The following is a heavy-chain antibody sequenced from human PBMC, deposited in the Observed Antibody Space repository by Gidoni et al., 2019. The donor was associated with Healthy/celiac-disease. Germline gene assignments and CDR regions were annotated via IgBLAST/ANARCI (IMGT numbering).Heavy chain of an antibody. D-gene: IGHD3-10*01. Sequence: QVQLVESGGGVVQPGRSLRLSCAASGFPFSSYGMPWVRQAPGKGLEWVAVIWYDGSNKYYADSVKGRFTISRDNSKNTLYLQMNSLRAEDTAVYYCAGAGGTYYYGSGPGGDWFDPWGQGTLVTVSS. CDR3: AGAGGTYYYGSGPGGDWFDP. CDR2: IWYDGSNK. V-gene: IGHV3-33*01. J-gene: IGHJ5*02. CDR1: GFPFSSYG.